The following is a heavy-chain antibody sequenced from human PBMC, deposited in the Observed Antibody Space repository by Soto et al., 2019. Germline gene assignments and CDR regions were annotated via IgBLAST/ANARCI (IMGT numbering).Heavy chain of an antibody. CDR2: IKHSGST. D-gene: IGHD5-18*01. J-gene: IGHJ4*02. CDR3: ARGRIQLWYPFDY. Sequence: SETLSLTCAVYGGSFNGYYWTWIRQPPGKGLEWIGEIKHSGSTNYNPSLKSRVTISVDTSKNQFSLKLSSVTAADTAVYYCARGRIQLWYPFDYWGQGTLVTVSS. CDR1: GGSFNGYY. V-gene: IGHV4-34*01.